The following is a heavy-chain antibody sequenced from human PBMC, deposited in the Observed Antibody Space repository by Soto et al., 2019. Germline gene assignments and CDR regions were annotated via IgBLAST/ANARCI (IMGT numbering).Heavy chain of an antibody. V-gene: IGHV4-30-2*01. D-gene: IGHD1-20*01. CDR3: ARGEVSDNWSLDY. Sequence: TSETLSLTCAVSGGSISSGGYSWSWIRQPPGKGLEWIGYIYHSGSTYYNPSLKSRVTISVDGSKNQFSLKLSSVTAADTAVYYCARGEVSDNWSLDYWGQGTLVTVSS. CDR1: GGSISSGGYS. CDR2: IYHSGST. J-gene: IGHJ4*02.